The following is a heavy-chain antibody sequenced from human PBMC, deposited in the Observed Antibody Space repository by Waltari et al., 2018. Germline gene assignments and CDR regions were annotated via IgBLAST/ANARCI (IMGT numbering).Heavy chain of an antibody. CDR2: IYTSGST. V-gene: IGHV4-4*07. CDR3: AREPVVGAISNFYFDY. Sequence: QVQLQESGPGLVKPSETLSLTCTVSGGSISSYYWSWIRQPAGKGLEWIGRIYTSGSTNYNPSLKSRVTMSVDTSKNQFSLKLSSVTAADTAVYYCAREPVVGAISNFYFDYWGQGTLVTVSS. J-gene: IGHJ4*02. D-gene: IGHD1-26*01. CDR1: GGSISSYY.